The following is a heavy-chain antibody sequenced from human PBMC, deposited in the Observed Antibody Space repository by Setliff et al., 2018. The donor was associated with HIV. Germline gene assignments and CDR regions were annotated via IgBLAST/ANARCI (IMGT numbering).Heavy chain of an antibody. CDR2: ISGNAGSS. V-gene: IGHV3-23*01. J-gene: IGHJ3*02. Sequence: PGGSLRLSCAASGFTFDDYAMSWVRQAPGKGLEWVSGISGNAGSSFYADSVKGRFTISRENAKNSLYLQMNSLTAGDTAVYFCAGIGDYSISGAAFHIWGQGTMVTVS. CDR1: GFTFDDYA. CDR3: AGIGDYSISGAAFHI. D-gene: IGHD4-4*01.